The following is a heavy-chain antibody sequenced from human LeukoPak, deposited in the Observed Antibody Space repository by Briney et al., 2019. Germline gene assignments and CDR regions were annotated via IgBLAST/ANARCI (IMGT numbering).Heavy chain of an antibody. V-gene: IGHV1-18*01. CDR1: GYTNTSYG. CDR3: ARVYSSSYYYYYYGMDV. D-gene: IGHD6-6*01. CDR2: SSAYNGNT. J-gene: IGHJ6*02. Sequence: ASVKVSCKASGYTNTSYGISLVRQAPGQGLEWMGWSSAYNGNTNYAQKLQGRVTMTTDTSTSTAYMELRSLRSDDTAVYYCARVYSSSYYYYYYGMDVWGQGTTVTVSS.